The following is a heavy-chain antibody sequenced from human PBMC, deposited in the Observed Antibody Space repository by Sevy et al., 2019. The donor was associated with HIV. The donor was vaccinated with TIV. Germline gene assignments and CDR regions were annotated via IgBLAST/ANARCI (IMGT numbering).Heavy chain of an antibody. V-gene: IGHV3-23*01. Sequence: GGSLRLSCAASGFTFSSYAMTWVRQAPGKGLEWVSAISGSGGYTYYADSVKGRFTISRDNSKKTLDLEMHSLRAEDTAVYYCAKEGYQSSGYYHWGQGPLVTVSS. CDR1: GFTFSSYA. D-gene: IGHD3-22*01. CDR2: ISGSGGYT. J-gene: IGHJ5*02. CDR3: AKEGYQSSGYYH.